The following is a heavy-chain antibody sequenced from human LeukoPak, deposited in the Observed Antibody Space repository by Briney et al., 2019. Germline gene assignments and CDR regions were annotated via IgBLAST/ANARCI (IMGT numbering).Heavy chain of an antibody. CDR1: GFTFSSYW. D-gene: IGHD1-7*01. V-gene: IGHV3-30*03. CDR3: ARGGLVTGTKYALEY. J-gene: IGHJ4*02. Sequence: PGGSLRLSCAASGFTFSSYWMSWVRQAPGKGLEWVAIISYDGTDENFADSVEGRFTISRDNSMNTLYLQMNSLRPEDTAVYFCARGGLVTGTKYALEYWGQGTLVTVSS. CDR2: ISYDGTDE.